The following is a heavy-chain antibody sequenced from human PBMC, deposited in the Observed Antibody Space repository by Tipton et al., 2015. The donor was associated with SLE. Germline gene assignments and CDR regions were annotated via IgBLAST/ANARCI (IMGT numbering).Heavy chain of an antibody. Sequence: TLSLTCSVSGGSISSYYWSWIRQPPGKGLEWIGYIYYSGSTNYNPSLKSRVTISVDTSKNQFSLKLSPVTAADTAVYYCASDLRSGGCYYYYDLDVWGKGTTVTVSS. J-gene: IGHJ6*03. CDR2: IYYSGST. CDR1: GGSISSYY. V-gene: IGHV4-59*01. CDR3: ASDLRSGGCYYYYDLDV. D-gene: IGHD1-14*01.